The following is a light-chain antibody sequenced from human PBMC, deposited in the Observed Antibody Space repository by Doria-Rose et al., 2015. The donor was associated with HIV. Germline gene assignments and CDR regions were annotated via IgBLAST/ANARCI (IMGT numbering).Light chain of an antibody. V-gene: IGKV3-20*01. Sequence: TQSPGTLSLSTGERATLSCRASQRVKSSYLAWYQQKPGQAPRLLIYDASTRATGIPDRFSGSGSGTDFTLTISRLEPEDVAVYYCQQYGTSRGTFGQGTRLEIK. CDR1: QRVKSSY. CDR3: QQYGTSRGT. J-gene: IGKJ5*01. CDR2: DAS.